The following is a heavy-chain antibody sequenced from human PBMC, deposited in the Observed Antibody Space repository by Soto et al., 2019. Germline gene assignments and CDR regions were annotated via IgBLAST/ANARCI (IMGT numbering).Heavy chain of an antibody. CDR2: ISAYNGNT. CDR1: GYTFTSYD. J-gene: IGHJ6*02. Sequence: ASVKVSCKASGYTFTSYDINWVRQAPGQGLEWMGWISAYNGNTNYAQKLQGRVTMTTDTSTSTAYMELSSLRSEDTAVYYCASGQQLDYYYYYYGMDVWGQGTTVTV. CDR3: ASGQQLDYYYYYYGMDV. D-gene: IGHD6-13*01. V-gene: IGHV1-18*01.